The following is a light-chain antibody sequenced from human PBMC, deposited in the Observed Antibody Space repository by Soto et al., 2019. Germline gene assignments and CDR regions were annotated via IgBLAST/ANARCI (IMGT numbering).Light chain of an antibody. CDR2: AAS. V-gene: IGKV1-27*01. CDR3: QKYNSAPRT. Sequence: DIQMTQSPSSLSASVGDRVTITCRASQGISSYLAWYQQKPGKVPRLLIYAASTLQSGVPSRFSGSGSGTDFTLTISSLQPEDVATYYCQKYNSAPRTFGQGTQVEIK. CDR1: QGISSY. J-gene: IGKJ1*01.